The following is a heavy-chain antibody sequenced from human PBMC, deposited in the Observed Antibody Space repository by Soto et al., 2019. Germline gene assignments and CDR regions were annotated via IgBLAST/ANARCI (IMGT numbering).Heavy chain of an antibody. D-gene: IGHD3-22*01. CDR3: ARSREYYYDSSGYYWDY. J-gene: IGHJ4*02. CDR1: GGTFSSYA. CDR2: IIPIFGTA. V-gene: IGHV1-69*01. Sequence: VSCKASGGTFSSYAISWVRQAPGQGLEWMGGIIPIFGTANYAQKFQGRVTITADESTSTAYMELSSLRSEDTAVYYCARSREYYYDSSGYYWDYWGQGTLVTVSS.